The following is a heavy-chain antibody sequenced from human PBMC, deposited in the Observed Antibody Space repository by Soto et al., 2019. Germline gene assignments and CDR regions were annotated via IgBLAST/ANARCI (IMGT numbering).Heavy chain of an antibody. J-gene: IGHJ4*02. CDR1: GYTFTSYD. V-gene: IGHV1-8*01. CDR2: MNPNSGNT. CDR3: AREHSNSWRFDY. D-gene: IGHD6-13*01. Sequence: SVKVSCKASGYTFTSYDINWVRQATGQGLEWMGWMNPNSGNTGYAQKFQGRVTMTRNTSISTAYMELSSLRSEDTAVYYCAREHSNSWRFDYWGQGTLVTVSS.